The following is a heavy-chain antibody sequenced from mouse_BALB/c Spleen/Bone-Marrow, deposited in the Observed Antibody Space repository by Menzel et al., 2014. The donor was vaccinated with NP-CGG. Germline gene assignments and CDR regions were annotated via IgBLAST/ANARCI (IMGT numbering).Heavy chain of an antibody. Sequence: EVQLVESGAELVKPGASVKLSCTVSGFNIRDTYMHWVKQRPEQGLEWNGRIDPANGNTKYDPKFRGKATITADTSSNTAYLQLSSLTSEDTAVYYCASATTATFYAMDYWGQGTSVTVSS. CDR2: IDPANGNT. D-gene: IGHD1-2*01. CDR3: ASATTATFYAMDY. V-gene: IGHV14-3*02. J-gene: IGHJ4*01. CDR1: GFNIRDTY.